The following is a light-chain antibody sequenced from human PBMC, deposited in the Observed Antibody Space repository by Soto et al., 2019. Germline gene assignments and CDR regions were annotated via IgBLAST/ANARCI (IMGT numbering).Light chain of an antibody. V-gene: IGKV1-33*01. Sequence: DIELTQSPSSLSASVGDRVTITCRASHDISTYLTWYQHESGKAPKLLIYGASKLEPGVPSRFSGSGSGTIFTLTISGLQPEDIATYFCQQYEALPPTFGGGTKVDIK. CDR3: QQYEALPPT. J-gene: IGKJ4*01. CDR2: GAS. CDR1: HDISTY.